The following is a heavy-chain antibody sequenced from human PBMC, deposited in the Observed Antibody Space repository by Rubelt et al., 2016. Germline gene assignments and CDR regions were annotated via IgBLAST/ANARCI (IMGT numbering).Heavy chain of an antibody. CDR3: ARVITPDYDILTGYPDY. Sequence: GANINQDGSVKHYVDSVKGRFMISRDNANNSLSLQINSLRAEDTAVYYCARVITPDYDILTGYPDYWGQGTLVTVSS. V-gene: IGHV3-7*01. J-gene: IGHJ4*02. CDR2: INQDGSVK. D-gene: IGHD3-9*01.